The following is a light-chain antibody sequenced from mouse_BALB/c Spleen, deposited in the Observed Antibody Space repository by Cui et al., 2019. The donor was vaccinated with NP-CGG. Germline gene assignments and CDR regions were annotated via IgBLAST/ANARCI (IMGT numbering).Light chain of an antibody. J-gene: IGLJ1*01. CDR1: TGAVTTSNY. V-gene: IGLV1*01. CDR3: ALWYSNHWV. CDR2: GTN. Sequence: QAVVTQPSALPTSPRLTLTLTCRSSTGAVTTSNYANWVQEKPDHLFTGLIGGTNNRAPGVPARFSGSLIGDKAALIITGAQTEDEAIYFCALWYSNHWVFGGGTKLTVL.